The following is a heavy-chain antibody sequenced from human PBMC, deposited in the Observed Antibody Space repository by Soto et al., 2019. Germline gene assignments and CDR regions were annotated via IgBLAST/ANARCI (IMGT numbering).Heavy chain of an antibody. CDR3: ARGGYSSGWPTTYYYFGMDV. CDR2: IYTSGST. Sequence: QVQLQESGPGLVKPSETLSLTCTVSGGSISSYYWSWIRQPAGKGLEGIGRIYTSGSTTYNPTLKSRVTMSVDTSKHQFSLKLSSVTAADTAVYYCARGGYSSGWPTTYYYFGMDVWGQGTTVTVSS. D-gene: IGHD6-19*01. CDR1: GGSISSYY. V-gene: IGHV4-4*07. J-gene: IGHJ6*02.